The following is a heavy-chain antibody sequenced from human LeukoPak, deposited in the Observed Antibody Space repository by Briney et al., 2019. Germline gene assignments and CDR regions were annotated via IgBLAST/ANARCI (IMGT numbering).Heavy chain of an antibody. Sequence: EASVKVSCKASGGTFSSYAISWVRQAPGQGLEWMGGIIPIFGTSNYAQKLQGRVTIPTDESTSTAYMEVSSLRSEDTAIYYCARGLDASMETAYDYWGQGTLVTVSS. J-gene: IGHJ4*02. CDR1: GGTFSSYA. V-gene: IGHV1-69*05. CDR3: ARGLDASMETAYDY. CDR2: IIPIFGTS. D-gene: IGHD5-18*01.